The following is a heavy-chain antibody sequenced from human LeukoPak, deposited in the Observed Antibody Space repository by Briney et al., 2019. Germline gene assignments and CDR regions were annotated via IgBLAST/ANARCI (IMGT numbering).Heavy chain of an antibody. J-gene: IGHJ4*02. CDR1: GITLSNYG. CDR3: ARWIGGFDY. V-gene: IGHV3-7*01. Sequence: GGSLRLSCAVSGITLSNYGMTWVRQAPGKGLEWVANIKQDGSEKYYVDSVKGRFTISRDNAKNSLYLQMNSLRAEDTAVYYCARWIGGFDYWGQGTLVTVSS. D-gene: IGHD3-10*01. CDR2: IKQDGSEK.